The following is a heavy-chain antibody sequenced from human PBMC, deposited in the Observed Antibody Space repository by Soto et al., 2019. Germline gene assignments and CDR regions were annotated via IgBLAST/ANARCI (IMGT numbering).Heavy chain of an antibody. V-gene: IGHV4-4*02. D-gene: IGHD3-16*01. CDR1: GGSIIRSNW. CDR2: IFHSGST. Sequence: QVQLQESGPGLVKPSGTLSLTCAVSGGSIIRSNWWSWVRQPPGKGLEWIGEIFHSGSTNYNPSLNRPVTWSVDTSKNQLPLDLNHVTAADTAVYYCATWGIYSCCGGSLPFGYWGQGTLVTVS. CDR3: ATWGIYSCCGGSLPFGY. J-gene: IGHJ4*02.